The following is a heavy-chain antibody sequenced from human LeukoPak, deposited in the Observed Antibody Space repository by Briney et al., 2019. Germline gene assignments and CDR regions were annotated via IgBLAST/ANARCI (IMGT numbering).Heavy chain of an antibody. J-gene: IGHJ4*02. V-gene: IGHV3-23*01. CDR3: AKDREYCGGDCYSVYFDY. Sequence: GGSLRLSCAASGFTFSGSAIHWVRQAPGKGLEWVSAISDSGGSTYYADSVKGRFTISRDNSKNTLYLQMNSLRAEDTAVYYCAKDREYCGGDCYSVYFDYWGQGTLVTVSS. CDR2: ISDSGGST. CDR1: GFTFSGSA. D-gene: IGHD2-21*02.